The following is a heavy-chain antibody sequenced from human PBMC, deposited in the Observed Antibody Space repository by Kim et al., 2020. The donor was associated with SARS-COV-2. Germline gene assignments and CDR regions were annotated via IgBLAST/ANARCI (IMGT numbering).Heavy chain of an antibody. CDR2: INHSGST. CDR3: ARAVYTMIVGVISPYYYYGRDV. J-gene: IGHJ6*02. V-gene: IGHV4-34*01. Sequence: SETLSLTCAVYGGSFSGYYWSWIRQPPGKGLEWIGEINHSGSTNYNPSLKSRVTISVDTSKNQFSLKLSSVTAADTAVSYCARAVYTMIVGVISPYYYYGRDVGGQGTTVTVSS. CDR1: GGSFSGYY. D-gene: IGHD3-22*01.